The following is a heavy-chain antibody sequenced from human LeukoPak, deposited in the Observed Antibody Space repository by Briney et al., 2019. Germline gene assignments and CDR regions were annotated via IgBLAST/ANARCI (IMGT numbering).Heavy chain of an antibody. CDR2: IYYSGST. Sequence: PGTLSLTCNVSGGSISGSSYYWGWVRHPPGNGLEWIGSIYYSGSTYYNPSIKSSLTISVDTSKNQFYLKLNSVTAADTVVYYCASKDSSWYYFDSWGQGSLVTVSS. CDR1: GGSISGSSYY. J-gene: IGHJ4*02. CDR3: ASKDSSWYYFDS. V-gene: IGHV4-39*01. D-gene: IGHD6-13*01.